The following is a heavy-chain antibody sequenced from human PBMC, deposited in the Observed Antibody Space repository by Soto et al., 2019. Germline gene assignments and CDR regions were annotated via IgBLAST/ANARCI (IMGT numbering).Heavy chain of an antibody. D-gene: IGHD6-19*01. V-gene: IGHV1-18*01. CDR2: ISVFNGNT. CDR3: ARDRGVAPPVAGNTHYYYYMDD. Sequence: QAQLVQSGAEVKKPGASVTVSCKASGYSFTNYGITWVRQAPGQGLEWMGWISVFNGNTHYAQKLQGRVTMTTDASTSTAYIELRSLISDDTAVYYCARDRGVAPPVAGNTHYYYYMDDWRKGPTVTVSS. CDR1: GYSFTNYG. J-gene: IGHJ6*03.